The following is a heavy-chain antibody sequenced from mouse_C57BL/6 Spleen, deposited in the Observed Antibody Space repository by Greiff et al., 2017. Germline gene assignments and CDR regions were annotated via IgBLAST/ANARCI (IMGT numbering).Heavy chain of an antibody. J-gene: IGHJ3*01. V-gene: IGHV1-59*01. CDR2: IDPSDSYT. Sequence: VKLQQPGAELVRPGTSVKLSCKASGYTFTSYWMHWVKQRPGQGLEWIGVIDPSDSYTNYNQKFKGKATLTVDTSSSTAYMQLSSLTSEDSAVYYCARFGSSPFAYWGQGTLVTVSA. D-gene: IGHD1-1*01. CDR3: ARFGSSPFAY. CDR1: GYTFTSYW.